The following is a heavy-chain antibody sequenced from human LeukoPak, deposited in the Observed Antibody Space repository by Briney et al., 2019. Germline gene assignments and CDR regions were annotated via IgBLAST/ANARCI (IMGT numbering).Heavy chain of an antibody. J-gene: IGHJ4*02. D-gene: IGHD3-10*01. Sequence: GGSLRLSCAASGFTFSSYEMNWVRQAPGKGLEWVSYISSSGSTIYYADSVKGRFTISRDNAKNSLYLQMNSLRAEDTAVYYCARGTPRYYGSGGYYNWPEFDYWGQGTLVTVSS. CDR1: GFTFSSYE. CDR2: ISSSGSTI. CDR3: ARGTPRYYGSGGYYNWPEFDY. V-gene: IGHV3-48*03.